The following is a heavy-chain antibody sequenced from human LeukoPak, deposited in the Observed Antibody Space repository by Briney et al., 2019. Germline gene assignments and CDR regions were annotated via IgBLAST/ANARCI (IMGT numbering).Heavy chain of an antibody. V-gene: IGHV4-59*01. J-gene: IGHJ4*02. Sequence: SETLSLTCTVSGGSISSYYWSWIRQPPGKGLEWIGYIYYSGSTNYNPSLKSRVTISVDTSKNQFSLKLSSVTAADTAVYYCARLERGFDYWGQGTLVTVSS. CDR1: GGSISSYY. D-gene: IGHD1-1*01. CDR2: IYYSGST. CDR3: ARLERGFDY.